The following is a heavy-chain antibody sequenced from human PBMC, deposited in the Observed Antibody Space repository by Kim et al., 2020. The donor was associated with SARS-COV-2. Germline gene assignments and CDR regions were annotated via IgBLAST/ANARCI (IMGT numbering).Heavy chain of an antibody. D-gene: IGHD3-3*01. J-gene: IGHJ4*02. Sequence: YYVDALGGRFSTSTDNSKNSLYLQMNSLRPEDTAFYYGAKVYHDSWSFGFWGQGTLVTVSS. V-gene: IGHV3-43*01. CDR3: AKVYHDSWSFGF.